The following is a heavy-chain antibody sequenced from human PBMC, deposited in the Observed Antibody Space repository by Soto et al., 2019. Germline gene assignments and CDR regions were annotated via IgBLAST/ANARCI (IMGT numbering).Heavy chain of an antibody. D-gene: IGHD6-19*01. CDR2: ISAYNGNT. J-gene: IGHJ4*02. Sequence: QVQLVQSGAEVKKPRASVKVSCKASGYTFTSYGISWVRQAPGQGLEWMGWISAYNGNTNYAQKLQGRVTMTTDTSTSTAYMELRSLRSDDTAVCYCARDRRSGGVAVAGTPYWGQGTLVTVSS. CDR3: ARDRRSGGVAVAGTPY. V-gene: IGHV1-18*01. CDR1: GYTFTSYG.